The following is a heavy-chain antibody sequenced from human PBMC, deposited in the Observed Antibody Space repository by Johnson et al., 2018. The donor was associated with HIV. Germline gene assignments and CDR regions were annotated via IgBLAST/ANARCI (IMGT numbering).Heavy chain of an antibody. CDR2: ISYDGSNK. D-gene: IGHD1-26*01. CDR1: GFSFSKVW. V-gene: IGHV3-30*18. J-gene: IGHJ3*02. CDR3: AKGGPDAFDI. Sequence: QVQLVESGGGLVKPGGSLRVSCAASGFSFSKVWMSWVRQAPGKGLEWVAVISYDGSNKYYADSVKGRFTISRDNSKNTLYLQMNSLRAEDTAVDYCAKGGPDAFDIWGQGTMVTVSS.